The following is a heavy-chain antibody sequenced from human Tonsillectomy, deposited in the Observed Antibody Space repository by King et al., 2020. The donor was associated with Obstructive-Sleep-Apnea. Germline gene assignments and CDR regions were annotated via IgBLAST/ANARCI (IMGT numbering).Heavy chain of an antibody. CDR2: ISTSSSTI. J-gene: IGHJ4*02. D-gene: IGHD6-13*01. CDR1: GFTFSDYY. V-gene: IGHV3-11*01. CDR3: ARDLEVWSSSWCNY. Sequence: QLVQSGGGLVKPGGSLRLSCAASGFTFSDYYMNWIRQAPGKGLEWVSYISTSSSTIYYADSVKGRFTISRDNAKNSLYLQMNSLRAEDTAVYYCARDLEVWSSSWCNYWGQGTLVTVSS.